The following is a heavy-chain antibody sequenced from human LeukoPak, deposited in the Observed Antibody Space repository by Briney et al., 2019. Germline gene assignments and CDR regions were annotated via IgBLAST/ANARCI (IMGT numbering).Heavy chain of an antibody. CDR3: ARGSLGYCSRTSCYCRCWFDP. CDR1: GYTFTSYG. CDR2: ISAYNGNT. D-gene: IGHD2-2*03. Sequence: GASVKVSCKASGYTFTSYGISWVRQAPGQGLEWMGWISAYNGNTNYAQKLQGRVTMTTDTSTSTAYMELRSLRSDDTAVYYCARGSLGYCSRTSCYCRCWFDPWGQGTLVTVSS. J-gene: IGHJ5*02. V-gene: IGHV1-18*01.